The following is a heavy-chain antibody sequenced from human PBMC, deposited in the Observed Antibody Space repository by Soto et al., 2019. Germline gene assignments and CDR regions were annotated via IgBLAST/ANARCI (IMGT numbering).Heavy chain of an antibody. CDR1: GYDFATYW. D-gene: IGHD6-19*01. CDR2: IYPGDSDT. Sequence: SGESLKISCKGSGYDFATYWIGWVRQMPGKGLEWMGIIYPGDSDTKYSPSFQGQVTISVDKSISTAYLQWSSLTASDTAMYYCARHRYNSGPTDNDMDVWGQGTTVTVSS. V-gene: IGHV5-51*01. J-gene: IGHJ6*02. CDR3: ARHRYNSGPTDNDMDV.